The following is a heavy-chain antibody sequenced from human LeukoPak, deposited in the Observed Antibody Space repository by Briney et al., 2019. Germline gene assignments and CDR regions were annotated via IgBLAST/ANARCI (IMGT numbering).Heavy chain of an antibody. CDR1: GFTFSDKA. D-gene: IGHD3-22*01. J-gene: IGHJ4*02. CDR2: ISASGGTI. CDR3: AKATMIVGGFDY. Sequence: GRSLRLSCAASGFTFSDKAMSWVRQAPGKGLEWVSAISASGGTIYYADSVKGRFIISRDNSKNTLYLQMHSLRAEDTAVYYCAKATMIVGGFDYWGQGALVTVSS. V-gene: IGHV3-23*01.